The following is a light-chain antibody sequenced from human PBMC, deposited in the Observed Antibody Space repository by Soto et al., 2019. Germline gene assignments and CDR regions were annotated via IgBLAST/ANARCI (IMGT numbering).Light chain of an antibody. CDR2: GAS. V-gene: IGKV3-15*01. J-gene: IGKJ1*01. CDR1: QNVSSN. Sequence: EIVMTQSPATLSVSPGERDTLSCRASQNVSSNLAWYQQKPGQAPRLLIYGASTMATGIPASFSGSGSGTEFTLTISSLQSEDFAVYYCQQYNNWPRTFGQGTKV. CDR3: QQYNNWPRT.